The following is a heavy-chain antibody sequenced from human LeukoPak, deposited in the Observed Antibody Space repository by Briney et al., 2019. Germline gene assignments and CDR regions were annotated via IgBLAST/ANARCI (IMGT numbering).Heavy chain of an antibody. J-gene: IGHJ4*02. D-gene: IGHD3-10*01. CDR3: ARDIGGFDY. Sequence: GSVKGSCKAFGFSFTSYAISWVRQAPGPGREWMGWINPNSGGTNSAQRFQGRVTMTRDTSISTAYMELSRLTSDDTAVYYCARDIGGFDYWGQGTLVTVSS. CDR2: INPNSGGT. V-gene: IGHV1-2*02. CDR1: GFSFTSYA.